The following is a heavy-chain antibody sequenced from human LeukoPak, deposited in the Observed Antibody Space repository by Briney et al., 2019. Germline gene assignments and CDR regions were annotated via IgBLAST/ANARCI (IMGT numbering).Heavy chain of an antibody. Sequence: ASVKVSCKASGYTFTDNYIHWVRQAPGRGLEWMGRINPISGGADYAQNLQDRVIMTRDTSLNTAYMELISLISDDTAVYYCARAVGARDYWGQGTLVTVSS. V-gene: IGHV1-2*02. CDR3: ARAVGARDY. CDR2: INPISGGA. CDR1: GYTFTDNY. D-gene: IGHD1-26*01. J-gene: IGHJ4*02.